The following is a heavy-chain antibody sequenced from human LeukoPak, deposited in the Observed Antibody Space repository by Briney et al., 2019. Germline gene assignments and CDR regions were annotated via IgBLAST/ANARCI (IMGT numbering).Heavy chain of an antibody. J-gene: IGHJ4*02. CDR1: GFTFSDYY. CDR3: ASLFGELSGDY. CDR2: ISSSGTSK. D-gene: IGHD3-10*02. Sequence: GGSLRLSCAASGFTFSDYYMNWVRQAPGKGLEWVSYISSSGTSKYYADSVKGRFTISRDNAKNSLYLQMNSLRAADTAVYYCASLFGELSGDYWGQGTLVTVSS. V-gene: IGHV3-11*01.